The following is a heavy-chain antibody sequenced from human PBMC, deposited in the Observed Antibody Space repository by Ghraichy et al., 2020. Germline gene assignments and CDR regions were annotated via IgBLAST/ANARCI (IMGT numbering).Heavy chain of an antibody. J-gene: IGHJ4*02. D-gene: IGHD1-26*01. CDR2: MSSESGSK. CDR1: GFTFEDYG. V-gene: IGHV3-9*01. Sequence: GGSLRLSCAASGFTFEDYGMHWVRHSPGKGPEWLSVMSSESGSKGYADAVKGRFTISRDNAKKSLFLQMNSLTPDDTAVYYCVKDLTQWEISYFLDYWGRGTQVVVSS. CDR3: VKDLTQWEISYFLDY.